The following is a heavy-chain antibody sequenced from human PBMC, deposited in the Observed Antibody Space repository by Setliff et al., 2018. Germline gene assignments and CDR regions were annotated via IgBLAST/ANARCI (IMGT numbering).Heavy chain of an antibody. D-gene: IGHD6-19*01. Sequence: ASVKVSCKASGYTFSNYGITWVRQAPGQGLEWMGWISAYTGNTKFAQKFRGRVTMTTDISTSTVYMELRTLRSDDTAVYYCARRPIALAGYRKGAFDIWGQGTMVTVS. V-gene: IGHV1-18*01. CDR2: ISAYTGNT. CDR3: ARRPIALAGYRKGAFDI. J-gene: IGHJ3*02. CDR1: GYTFSNYG.